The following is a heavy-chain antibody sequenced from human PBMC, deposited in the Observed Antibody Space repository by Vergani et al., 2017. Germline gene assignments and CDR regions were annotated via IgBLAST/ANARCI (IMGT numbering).Heavy chain of an antibody. D-gene: IGHD1-7*01. V-gene: IGHV4-39*01. CDR3: ARQGGTQDFDY. CDR2: IYYSGST. Sequence: QLQLQESGPGLVKPSETLSLTCTVSGGSISSSSYYWGWIRQPPGKGLEWIGGIYYSGSTYYNPSLKSRVTRSVDTSKNQVSLKLSSVPAADTAVYYCARQGGTQDFDYWGQGTLVTVSS. CDR1: GGSISSSSYY. J-gene: IGHJ4*02.